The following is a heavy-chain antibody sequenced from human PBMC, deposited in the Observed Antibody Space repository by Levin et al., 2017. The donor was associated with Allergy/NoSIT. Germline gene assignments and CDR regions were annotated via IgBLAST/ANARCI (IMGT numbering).Heavy chain of an antibody. CDR3: AKDFRAVAGTGWFHP. V-gene: IGHV3-30*18. Sequence: GESLKISCAASGFTFSSFGMHWARQAPGKGLEWVAFISYYGGDKYYADSVKGRFTISRDNAKNTLYLEMNSLRAEDTAVYHCAKDFRAVAGTGWFHPWGQGTLVTVS. D-gene: IGHD6-19*01. J-gene: IGHJ5*02. CDR2: ISYYGGDK. CDR1: GFTFSSFG.